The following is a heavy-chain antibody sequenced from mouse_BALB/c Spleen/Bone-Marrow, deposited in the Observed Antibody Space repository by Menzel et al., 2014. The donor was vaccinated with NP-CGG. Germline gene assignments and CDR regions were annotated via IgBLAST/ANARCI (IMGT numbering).Heavy chain of an antibody. CDR1: GFTFSDAW. CDR3: TRYGNYGYFDV. CDR2: IRSKANTHET. J-gene: IGHJ1*01. V-gene: IGHV6-6*01. D-gene: IGHD2-1*01. Sequence: EVQLVESGGGLVQPGGSMKLSCAASGFTFSDAWMDWVRQAPEKGLEWVAEIRSKANTHETYYAETVKGRFTISRDDSKNSVYLQMSSLRAEDTGIYYCTRYGNYGYFDVWGAGTTVTVSS.